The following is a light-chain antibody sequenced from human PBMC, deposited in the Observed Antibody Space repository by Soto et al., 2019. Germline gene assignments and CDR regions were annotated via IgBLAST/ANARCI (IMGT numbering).Light chain of an antibody. V-gene: IGKV3-20*01. Sequence: EIVFTQSPGTLSLSPGERATLSCRASQSVSSSYLAWYQQKPGQAPRLLIYGASSRATGIPDRFSGSGSGTDFTLTISRLEPEDFAVYYCQQYGSSPRLTFGGGTKWIS. CDR3: QQYGSSPRLT. J-gene: IGKJ4*01. CDR2: GAS. CDR1: QSVSSSY.